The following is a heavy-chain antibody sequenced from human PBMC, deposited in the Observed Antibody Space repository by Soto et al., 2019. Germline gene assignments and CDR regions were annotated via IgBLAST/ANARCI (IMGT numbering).Heavy chain of an antibody. J-gene: IGHJ3*02. Sequence: SETLSLTCTVSGGSISSGGYYWSWIRQHPGKGLEWIGYIYYSGSTSSNPSLKSRVTISVDTSKNQFSLKLSSVSAADTAVYYCARDSGVSAFDIWGQGTMVT. V-gene: IGHV4-31*03. CDR3: ARDSGVSAFDI. D-gene: IGHD6-13*01. CDR1: GGSISSGGYY. CDR2: IYYSGST.